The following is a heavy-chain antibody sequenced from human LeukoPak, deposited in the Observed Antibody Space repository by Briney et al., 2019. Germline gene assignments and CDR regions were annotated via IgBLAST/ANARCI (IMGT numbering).Heavy chain of an antibody. D-gene: IGHD5-24*01. CDR1: GFTFSSYA. J-gene: IGHJ4*02. CDR3: AKEMATIGVFSSPFDY. Sequence: GGSLRLSCAASGFTFSSYAMSWVRQAPGKGLEWVSAISGSGGSTYYADSVKGRFTISRDNSKNTLYLQMNSLRAEDTAVYYCAKEMATIGVFSSPFDYWGQGTLVTVSS. V-gene: IGHV3-23*01. CDR2: ISGSGGST.